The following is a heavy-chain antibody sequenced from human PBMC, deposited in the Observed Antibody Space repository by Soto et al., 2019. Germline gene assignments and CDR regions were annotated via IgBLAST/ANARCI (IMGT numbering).Heavy chain of an antibody. CDR3: AIAVTTIFGVVPSFDY. CDR1: GDSVSSTTGA. D-gene: IGHD3-3*01. CDR2: TFYRSKWYN. Sequence: QTLSLTCAISGDSVSSTTGAWNWIRQSPSRGLEWLGRTFYRSKWYNDYAECVKSRITINPDTSKNKFSLQLNSVTPDDTAVYYCAIAVTTIFGVVPSFDYRVQRTRVTVSA. V-gene: IGHV6-1*01. J-gene: IGHJ4*02.